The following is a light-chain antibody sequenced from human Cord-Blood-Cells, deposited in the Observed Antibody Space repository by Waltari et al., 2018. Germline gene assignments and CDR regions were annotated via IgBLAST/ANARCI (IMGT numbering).Light chain of an antibody. Sequence: SYELTQPSSVSVSPGQTARITRSGDVLAKKYARWFQQKPGQAPVLVNYKDSERPSGIPERFSGASAGATATRTISGAQVEDEADYYCYSAADNNLVFGGGTKLTVL. J-gene: IGLJ3*02. CDR3: YSAADNNLV. CDR1: VLAKKY. CDR2: KDS. V-gene: IGLV3-27*01.